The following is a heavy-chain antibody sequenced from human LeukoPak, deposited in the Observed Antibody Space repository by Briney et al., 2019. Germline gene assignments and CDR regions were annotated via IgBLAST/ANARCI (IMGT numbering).Heavy chain of an antibody. Sequence: GGSLRLSCAASGFTFSSYGMHWVRQAPGKGLEWVAVISYDGSNKCYADSVKGRFTISRDNSKNTLYLQMNSLRAEDTAVYYCAKDQESSGWDYWGQGTLVTVSS. J-gene: IGHJ4*02. CDR2: ISYDGSNK. V-gene: IGHV3-30*18. D-gene: IGHD6-19*01. CDR1: GFTFSSYG. CDR3: AKDQESSGWDY.